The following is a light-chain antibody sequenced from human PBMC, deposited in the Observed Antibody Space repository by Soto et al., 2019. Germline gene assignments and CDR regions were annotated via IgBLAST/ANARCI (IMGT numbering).Light chain of an antibody. CDR1: SSNIGAGYD. Sequence: QSVLTQPPSVSGAPGQRVTISCTGSSSNIGAGYDVHWYQQLPGTAPKLLIYGNSNRPSGVPDRFSGSKSGTSASLAITGLLAEEEADYYCQSYDSSLSHVVFGGGTKLTVL. CDR3: QSYDSSLSHVV. V-gene: IGLV1-40*01. J-gene: IGLJ2*01. CDR2: GNS.